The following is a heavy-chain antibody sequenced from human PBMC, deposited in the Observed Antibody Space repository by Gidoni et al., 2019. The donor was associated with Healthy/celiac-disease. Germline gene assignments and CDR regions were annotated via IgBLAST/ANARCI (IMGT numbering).Heavy chain of an antibody. CDR2: ISWNSGSI. Sequence: EVQLVESGGGLVQPGRSLRLSCAAAGFTFDGYARHWVRQAPGKGLGWVSGISWNSGSIGYADSVKGRFTISRDNAKNSLYLQMNSLRAEDTALYYCAKDGGSSITHYYFDYWGQGTLVTVSS. J-gene: IGHJ4*02. D-gene: IGHD1-26*01. V-gene: IGHV3-9*01. CDR3: AKDGGSSITHYYFDY. CDR1: GFTFDGYA.